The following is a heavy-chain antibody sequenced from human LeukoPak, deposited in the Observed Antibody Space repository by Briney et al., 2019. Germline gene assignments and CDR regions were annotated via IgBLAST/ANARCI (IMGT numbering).Heavy chain of an antibody. V-gene: IGHV3-66*01. Sequence: GGSLRLSCAASGFTVSSNYMSWVRQAPGKGLEWVSVIYSGGSTYYADSVKGRFTISRDNSKNELYLQMNSLRAEDTAVYYCARYSSSWAFDYWGQGTLVTVSS. CDR1: GFTVSSNY. CDR3: ARYSSSWAFDY. D-gene: IGHD6-13*01. J-gene: IGHJ4*02. CDR2: IYSGGST.